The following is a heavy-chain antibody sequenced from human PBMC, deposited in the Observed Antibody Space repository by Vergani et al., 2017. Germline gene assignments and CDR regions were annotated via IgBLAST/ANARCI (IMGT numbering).Heavy chain of an antibody. D-gene: IGHD5-24*01. Sequence: EVQLLQSEGAVVQPGGSLSLSCVASGFTFSSHAMSWVRQGHGQGLEWVSSIKNTGGSTHYADSVKGRFTISRDNSKNTLYLQMNSLRVEDTAVYYCGGGSDNYNWGQGTLVTVSS. CDR3: GGGSDNYN. CDR1: GFTFSSHA. CDR2: IKNTGGST. J-gene: IGHJ4*02. V-gene: IGHV3-23*01.